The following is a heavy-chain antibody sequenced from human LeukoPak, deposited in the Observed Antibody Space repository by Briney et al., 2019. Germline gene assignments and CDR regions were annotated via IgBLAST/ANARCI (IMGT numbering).Heavy chain of an antibody. Sequence: SETLSFTCTVSGGSISSYYWSWTRQPAGKGLEWIGRIYTSGSTNYNPSLKSRVTMSVDTSKNQFSLKLSSVTAADTAVYYCARVNIAAAGKTFDPWGQGTLVTVSS. V-gene: IGHV4-4*07. CDR3: ARVNIAAAGKTFDP. CDR2: IYTSGST. CDR1: GGSISSYY. D-gene: IGHD6-13*01. J-gene: IGHJ5*02.